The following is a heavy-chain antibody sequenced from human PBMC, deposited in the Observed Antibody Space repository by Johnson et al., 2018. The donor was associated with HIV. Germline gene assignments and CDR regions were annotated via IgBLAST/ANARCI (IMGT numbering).Heavy chain of an antibody. D-gene: IGHD1-26*01. J-gene: IGHJ3*02. CDR2: IWYDGSNK. Sequence: QVQLLESGGGVVRPGGSLRLSCAASGFTFDDYGMSWVRQAPGKGLEWVAVIWYDGSNKYYADSVKGRFTISRDNAKNSLYLQMNSMRAEDTAVYYCARGPLIVGASHAFDIWGQGTMVTVSS. CDR1: GFTFDDYG. V-gene: IGHV3-33*08. CDR3: ARGPLIVGASHAFDI.